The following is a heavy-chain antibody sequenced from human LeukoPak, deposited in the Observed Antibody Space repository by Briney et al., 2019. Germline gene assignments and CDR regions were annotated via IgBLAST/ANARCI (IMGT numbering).Heavy chain of an antibody. CDR1: GFTFSSYE. CDR2: IGGSGSTI. D-gene: IGHD1-1*01. V-gene: IGHV3-48*03. CDR3: ARDYLVGGTDAFDI. Sequence: PGGSLRLSCAASGFTFSSYEMNWVRQAPGKGLEWVSYIGGSGSTIYYADSVKGRFSISRDNAKNSLYLQMNRLRGEDTAVYYCARDYLVGGTDAFDIWGQGTMVTVSS. J-gene: IGHJ3*02.